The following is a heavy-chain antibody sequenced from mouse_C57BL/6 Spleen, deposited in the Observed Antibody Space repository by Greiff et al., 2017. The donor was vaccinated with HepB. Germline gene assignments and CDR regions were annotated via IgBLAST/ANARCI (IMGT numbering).Heavy chain of an antibody. CDR2: IRYDGSN. CDR1: GYSITSGYY. D-gene: IGHD2-3*01. Sequence: EVKLQESGPGLVKPSQSLSLTCSVTGYSITSGYYWNWIRQFPGNKLEWMGYIRYDGSNNYNPSLKNRISITRDTSKNQFFLKLNSVTTEDTATYYCARDYDPYYFDDWGKGTTLTVSS. CDR3: ARDYDPYYFDD. J-gene: IGHJ2*01. V-gene: IGHV3-6*01.